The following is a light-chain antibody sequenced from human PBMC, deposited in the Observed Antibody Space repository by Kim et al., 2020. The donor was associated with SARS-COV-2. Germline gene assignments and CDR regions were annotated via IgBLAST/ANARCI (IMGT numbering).Light chain of an antibody. V-gene: IGLV1-40*01. CDR2: GNS. J-gene: IGLJ1*01. CDR1: SSNIGAGYD. CDR3: QSYDSSLSGLYV. Sequence: RVTISCTGSSSNIGAGYDVHWYQQLPGTAPKLLIYGNSNRPSGVPDRFSGSKSGTSASLAITGLQAEDEADYYCQSYDSSLSGLYVFGTGTKVTVL.